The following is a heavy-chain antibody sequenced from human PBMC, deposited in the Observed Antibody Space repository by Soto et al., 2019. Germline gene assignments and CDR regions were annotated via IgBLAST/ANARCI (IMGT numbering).Heavy chain of an antibody. CDR1: GGSISSSSYY. J-gene: IGHJ6*03. CDR3: ARHWTYYDFWSGHIGWSYYYYMDV. D-gene: IGHD3-3*01. V-gene: IGHV4-39*01. Sequence: SETLSLTCTVSGGSISSSSYYWGWIRQPPGKGLEWIGSIYYSGSTYYNPSLKSRVTISVDTSKNQFSLKLSSVTAADTAVYYCARHWTYYDFWSGHIGWSYYYYMDVWGKGTTVTVSS. CDR2: IYYSGST.